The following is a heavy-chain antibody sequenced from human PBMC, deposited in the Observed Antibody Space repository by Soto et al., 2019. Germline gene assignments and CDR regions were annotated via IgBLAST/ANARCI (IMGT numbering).Heavy chain of an antibody. CDR2: IYPGDSDT. CDR3: AILSRIWSGYPLYGMDV. J-gene: IGHJ6*02. V-gene: IGHV5-51*01. D-gene: IGHD3-3*01. Sequence: PGESLKISCKGSGYSFTSYWIGWVRQMPGKGLEWMGIIYPGDSDTRYSPSFQGQVTISADKSISTAYLQWSSLKASDTAMYYCAILSRIWSGYPLYGMDVWGQGTTVTVSS. CDR1: GYSFTSYW.